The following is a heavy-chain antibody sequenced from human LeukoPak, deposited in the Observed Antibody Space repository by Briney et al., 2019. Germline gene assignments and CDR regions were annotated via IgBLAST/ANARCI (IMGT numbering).Heavy chain of an antibody. CDR2: ISGSGGST. D-gene: IGHD6-19*01. V-gene: IGHV3-23*01. Sequence: GGSLRLSCAASGFTFSGYWMSWVRQAPGKGLEWVSAISGSGGSTYYADSVKGRFTISRDNSKNTLYLQMNSLRAEDTAVYYCAKDSPYSSAWYDYWGHGTLVTVSS. CDR1: GFTFSGYW. CDR3: AKDSPYSSAWYDY. J-gene: IGHJ5*01.